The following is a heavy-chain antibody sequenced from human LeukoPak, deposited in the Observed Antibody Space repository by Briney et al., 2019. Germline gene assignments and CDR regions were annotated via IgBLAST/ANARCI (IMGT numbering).Heavy chain of an antibody. CDR1: GYTITSYG. J-gene: IGHJ5*02. CDR2: ISAYNGNT. V-gene: IGHV1-18*01. D-gene: IGHD2-2*01. CDR3: ARDPRIVVVPGADYSWFDP. Sequence: ASVKVSCKASGYTITSYGISWVRQAPGQGLEWMGWISAYNGNTNYAQKLQGRVTMTTDTSTSTAYMELRSLRSDDTAVYYCARDPRIVVVPGADYSWFDPWGQGTLVTVSS.